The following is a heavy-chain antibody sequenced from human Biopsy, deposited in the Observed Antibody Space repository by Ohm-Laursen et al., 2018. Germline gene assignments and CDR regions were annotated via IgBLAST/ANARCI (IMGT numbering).Heavy chain of an antibody. CDR3: ARGYSRRVSIFEASIYWFDT. J-gene: IGHJ5*02. CDR1: GYSFSTYD. Sequence: GASVTVSCKASGYSFSTYDVNWVRQARGQGLEWMGWMIPSSGKTGYAQRFQGRVTLTMNTSISTAYMELSGLRSEDTAVYFCARGYSRRVSIFEASIYWFDTWGQGTLVTVPS. V-gene: IGHV1-8*01. D-gene: IGHD6-6*01. CDR2: MIPSSGKT.